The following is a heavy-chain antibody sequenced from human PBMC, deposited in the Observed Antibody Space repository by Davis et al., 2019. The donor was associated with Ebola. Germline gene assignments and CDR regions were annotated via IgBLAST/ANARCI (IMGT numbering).Heavy chain of an antibody. CDR2: VNSDGGST. V-gene: IGHV3-20*01. D-gene: IGHD3-10*01. J-gene: IGHJ4*02. Sequence: GESLKISCAASGFTFDDYAMHWVRQAPRKGLEWVSAVNSDGGSTYYADSVKGRFTISRDTSTVYLQMDSLRVEDTAVYHCARIEAYGSGNYFANWGQGILVTISS. CDR3: ARIEAYGSGNYFAN. CDR1: GFTFDDYA.